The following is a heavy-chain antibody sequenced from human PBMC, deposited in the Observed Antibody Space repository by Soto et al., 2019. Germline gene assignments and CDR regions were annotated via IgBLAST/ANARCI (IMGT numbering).Heavy chain of an antibody. V-gene: IGHV3-23*01. Sequence: GGSLRLSCAASGFTFSSYAMSWVRQAPGKGLEWVSAISGSGGSTYYADSVEGRFTISRDNSKNTLYLQMNSLRAEDTAVYYCAKDWVVVITNGDYFDYWGQGTLVTVSS. CDR2: ISGSGGST. CDR3: AKDWVVVITNGDYFDY. J-gene: IGHJ4*02. CDR1: GFTFSSYA. D-gene: IGHD3-22*01.